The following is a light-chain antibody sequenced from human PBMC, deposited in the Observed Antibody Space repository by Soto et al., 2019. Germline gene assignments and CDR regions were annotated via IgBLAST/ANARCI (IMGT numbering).Light chain of an antibody. J-gene: IGLJ1*01. CDR1: SGNSSYN. Sequence: QSVLTQSSSASASLGSSVTLTCTLSSGNSSYNIAWHQQQPGKAPRYLMKLEGSGSYNKGSGVPDRFSGSSSGADRYLTISNLQFEDEADYYFETWESNTRVFGTGTKLTVL. CDR2: LEGSGSY. CDR3: ETWESNTRV. V-gene: IGLV4-60*02.